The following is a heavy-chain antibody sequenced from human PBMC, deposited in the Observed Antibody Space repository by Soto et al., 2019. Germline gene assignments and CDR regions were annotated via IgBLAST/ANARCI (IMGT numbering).Heavy chain of an antibody. V-gene: IGHV3-30-3*01. Sequence: GGSLRLSCAASGFTFSSYAMHWVRQAPGKGLEWVAVISYDGSNKYYADSVKGRFTISRDNSKNTLYLQMNSLRAEDTAVYYCARVPATIFGVVLYGMDVWGQGTTVTVSS. CDR3: ARVPATIFGVVLYGMDV. D-gene: IGHD3-3*01. CDR2: ISYDGSNK. J-gene: IGHJ6*02. CDR1: GFTFSSYA.